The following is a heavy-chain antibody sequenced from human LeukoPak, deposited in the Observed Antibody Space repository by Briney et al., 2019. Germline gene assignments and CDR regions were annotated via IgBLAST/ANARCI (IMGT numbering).Heavy chain of an antibody. D-gene: IGHD3-3*01. CDR3: ARVGTYYDFWSGYYAAAGWFDP. V-gene: IGHV4-34*01. J-gene: IGHJ5*02. Sequence: SETLSLTCAVYGGSFSGYYWSWIRQPPGKGLEWIGEINHSGSTNYNPSLKSRVTISVDTSKNQFSLKLSSVTAADTAVYYCARVGTYYDFWSGYYAAAGWFDPWGQGTLVTVSS. CDR2: INHSGST. CDR1: GGSFSGYY.